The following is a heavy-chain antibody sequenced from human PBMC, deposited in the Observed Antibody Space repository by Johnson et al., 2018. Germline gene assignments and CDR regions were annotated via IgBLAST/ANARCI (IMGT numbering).Heavy chain of an antibody. CDR2: ISYDGSNK. CDR3: AKVPYSSSSHPQH. Sequence: VQLVETGGGVVQPGRSLRLSCAASGFTFSSYGMHWVRQAPGKGLAWVAVISYDGSNKYYADSVKGRFTITRHNSKNTLYLQMNSLRAEDTAVYYCAKVPYSSSSHPQHWGQGTLVTVSS. J-gene: IGHJ1*01. CDR1: GFTFSSYG. V-gene: IGHV3-30*18. D-gene: IGHD6-6*01.